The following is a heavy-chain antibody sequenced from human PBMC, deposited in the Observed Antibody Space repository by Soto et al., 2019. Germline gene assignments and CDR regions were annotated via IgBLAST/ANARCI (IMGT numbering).Heavy chain of an antibody. CDR2: INAYNGNT. V-gene: IGHV1-18*01. J-gene: IGHJ5*02. CDR1: RYTFTSYG. CDR3: ARVLPPFDP. Sequence: QVQLVQSGAEVKKPGASVKVSCRASRYTFTSYGICWVRQAPGQGLEGMGWINAYNGNTNYAQKLQYRITITTDTPTRTDYMHLRSLGHDDTALYYCARVLPPFDPWGQGTLVTVSS.